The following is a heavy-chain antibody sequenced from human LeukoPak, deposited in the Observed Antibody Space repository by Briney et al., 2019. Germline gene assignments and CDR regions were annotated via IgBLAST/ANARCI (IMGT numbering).Heavy chain of an antibody. CDR1: GGSIRSYS. CDR2: LSHRCYT. D-gene: IGHD4-23*01. CDR3: PRGRNDNGGMFFDS. V-gene: IGHV4-59*07. J-gene: IGHJ4*02. Sequence: SDTLSLTCTVSGGSIRSYSWSWIRRAPGKGLVWIGFLSHRCYTSYSPSLKSPVAISVDTSNRQFSLSLNSMTEVDTAIYYCPRGRNDNGGMFFDSWAQGTLVTVSS.